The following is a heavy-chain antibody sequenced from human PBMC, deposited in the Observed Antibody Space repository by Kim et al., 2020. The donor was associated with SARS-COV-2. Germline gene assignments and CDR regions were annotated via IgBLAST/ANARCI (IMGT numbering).Heavy chain of an antibody. CDR1: GGSFSGYY. CDR2: ITHSGST. J-gene: IGHJ4*02. CDR3: ARGGGYSYGALDY. D-gene: IGHD5-18*01. Sequence: SETLSLTCAVYGGSFSGYYWSWIRQRQGKGLELIGEITHSGSTNSNPSLKSRVPISVDTSKNQFHLKLSSVTAAATAVSYCARGGGYSYGALDYWGQGTL. V-gene: IGHV4-34*01.